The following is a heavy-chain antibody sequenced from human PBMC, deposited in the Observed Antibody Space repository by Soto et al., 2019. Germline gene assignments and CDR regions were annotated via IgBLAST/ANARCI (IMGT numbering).Heavy chain of an antibody. V-gene: IGHV5-51*01. CDR1: GYSFTSYW. CDR3: ARSLVRTIFGVVTPYALDV. Sequence: GESLKISWKGSGYSFTSYWIGWVRQMPGKGLEGMGIIYPGVSDTRYSPSFQGQVTISADKCISTAYLQWSSLKASDTAMYYCARSLVRTIFGVVTPYALDVWGPGTTVTVSS. CDR2: IYPGVSDT. D-gene: IGHD3-3*01. J-gene: IGHJ6*02.